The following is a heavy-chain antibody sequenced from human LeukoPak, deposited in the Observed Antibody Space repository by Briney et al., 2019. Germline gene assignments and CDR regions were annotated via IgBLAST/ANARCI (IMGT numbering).Heavy chain of an antibody. D-gene: IGHD3-3*02. CDR2: IYYSGST. J-gene: IGHJ5*02. CDR3: ARDLASLDP. Sequence: PSETLSLTCTVSGGSISSSSYYWGWIRQPPGKGLEWIGSIYYSGSTYYNPSLKSRVTISVDTSKNQFSLKLSSVTAADTAVNYCARDLASLDPWGQGTLVTVSS. V-gene: IGHV4-39*07. CDR1: GGSISSSSYY.